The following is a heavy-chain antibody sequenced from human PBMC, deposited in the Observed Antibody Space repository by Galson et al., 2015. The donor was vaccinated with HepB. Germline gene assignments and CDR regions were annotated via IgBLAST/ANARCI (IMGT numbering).Heavy chain of an antibody. Sequence: SVKVSCKASGYTFTSYYMHWVRQAPGQGLEWMGWINPNSGGTNYAQKFQGRVTMTRDTSISTAYMELSRLRSDDTAVYYCARRSGVPAAMTDDAFDIWGQGTMVTVSS. D-gene: IGHD2-2*01. CDR1: GYTFTSYY. J-gene: IGHJ3*02. V-gene: IGHV1-2*02. CDR3: ARRSGVPAAMTDDAFDI. CDR2: INPNSGGT.